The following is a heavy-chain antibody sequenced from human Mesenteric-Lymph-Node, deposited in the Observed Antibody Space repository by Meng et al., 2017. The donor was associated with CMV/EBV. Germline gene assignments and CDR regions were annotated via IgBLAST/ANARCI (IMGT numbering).Heavy chain of an antibody. V-gene: IGHV4-39*01. D-gene: IGHD3-3*01. CDR3: LRFVTIFNWFDP. J-gene: IGHJ5*02. CDR2: IYYSGST. Sequence: SETLSLTCTVSGGSISSSSYYWGWIRQPPGKGLEWIGSIYYSGSTYYNPSLKSRVTISVDTSKNQFSLKLSSVTAADTAVYYCLRFVTIFNWFDPWGQGTLVTVSS. CDR1: GGSISSSSYY.